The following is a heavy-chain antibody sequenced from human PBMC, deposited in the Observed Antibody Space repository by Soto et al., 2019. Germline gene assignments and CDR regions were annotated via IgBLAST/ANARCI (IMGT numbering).Heavy chain of an antibody. CDR3: AREYYDVLTDYYRYYYIDV. CDR1: GFTFSSNW. Sequence: GSLRLSCAASGFTFSSNWMSWVRQAPGKGLEWVANIKQDGSEKYYVDSVKGRFTISRDNAKNSLYLQLNSLRAEDTAVYYCAREYYDVLTDYYRYYYIDVWGKGITVTVAS. D-gene: IGHD3-9*01. CDR2: IKQDGSEK. J-gene: IGHJ6*03. V-gene: IGHV3-7*03.